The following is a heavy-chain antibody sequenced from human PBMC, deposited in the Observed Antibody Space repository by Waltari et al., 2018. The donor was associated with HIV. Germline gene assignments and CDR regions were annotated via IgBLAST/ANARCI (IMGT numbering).Heavy chain of an antibody. J-gene: IGHJ4*02. CDR1: GGSISSYY. Sequence: QVQLQESGPGLVKPSETLSLTCTVSGGSISSYYWSWIRQPPGKGLEWIGYIYYSGSTNYNPSLKSRVTISVDTSKNQFSLKLSSVTAADTAVYYCARGSGIAVAGRYYFDYWGQGTLVTVSS. CDR2: IYYSGST. D-gene: IGHD6-19*01. CDR3: ARGSGIAVAGRYYFDY. V-gene: IGHV4-59*01.